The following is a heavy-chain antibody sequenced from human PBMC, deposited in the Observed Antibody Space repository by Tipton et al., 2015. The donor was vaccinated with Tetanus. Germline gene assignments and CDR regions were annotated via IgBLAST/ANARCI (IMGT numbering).Heavy chain of an antibody. J-gene: IGHJ5*02. CDR3: ARDRGQQFVSDWFDP. V-gene: IGHV4-30-2*01. D-gene: IGHD6-6*01. CDR2: IYQSRST. CDR1: GGSINSPDYS. Sequence: TLSLTCTVSGGSINSPDYSWGWIRQPPGKRLEWIGNIYQSRSTSHNAPLGTRVTITANKSKNQFSRNLKSVTAPDTAVYYCARDRGQQFVSDWFDPWGQGTLVTVSS.